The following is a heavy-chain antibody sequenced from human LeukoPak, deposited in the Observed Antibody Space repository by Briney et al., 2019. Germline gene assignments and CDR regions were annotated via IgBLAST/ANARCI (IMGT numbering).Heavy chain of an antibody. CDR2: IYHSGST. D-gene: IGHD4-17*01. V-gene: IGHV4-30-2*01. Sequence: PSETLSLTCTVSGGSISSGGYYWSWIRQPPGKGLEWIGYIYHSGSTYYNPSLKSRVTISVDTSKNQFSLKLSSVTAADTAVYYCARDLAVTTGNWFDPWGQGTLVTVSS. CDR1: GGSISSGGYY. CDR3: ARDLAVTTGNWFDP. J-gene: IGHJ5*02.